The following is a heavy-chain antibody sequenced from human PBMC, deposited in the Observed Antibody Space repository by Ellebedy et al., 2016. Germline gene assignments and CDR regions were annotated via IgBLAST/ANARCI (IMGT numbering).Heavy chain of an antibody. Sequence: GGSLRLSXAASGFTFSSYSMNWVRQAPGKGLEWVSYISSSSSTIYYADSVKGRFTISRDNAKNSLYLQMNSLRAEDTAVYYCARDLRIAAAGTRACGMDVWGQGTTVTVSS. V-gene: IGHV3-48*04. CDR3: ARDLRIAAAGTRACGMDV. CDR1: GFTFSSYS. J-gene: IGHJ6*02. D-gene: IGHD6-13*01. CDR2: ISSSSSTI.